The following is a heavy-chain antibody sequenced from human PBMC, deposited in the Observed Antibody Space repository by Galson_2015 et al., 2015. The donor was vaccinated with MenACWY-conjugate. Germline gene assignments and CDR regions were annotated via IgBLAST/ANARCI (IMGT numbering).Heavy chain of an antibody. J-gene: IGHJ2*01. CDR3: ARADSSGYSRNWYFDL. V-gene: IGHV4-39*01. CDR1: GGSISSSSYY. CDR2: IYYSGST. D-gene: IGHD3-22*01. Sequence: SETLSLTCTVSGGSISSSSYYWGWIRQPPGKGLEWIGSIYYSGSTYYNPSLKSRVTISVDTSKNQFSLKLSSVTAADTAVYYCARADSSGYSRNWYFDLWGRGTLATVSS.